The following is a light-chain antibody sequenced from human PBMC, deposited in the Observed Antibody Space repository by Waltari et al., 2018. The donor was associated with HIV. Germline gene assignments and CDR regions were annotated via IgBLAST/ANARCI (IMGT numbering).Light chain of an antibody. J-gene: IGLJ3*02. CDR2: EVS. CDR3: SSYTTRSTPDPNWV. Sequence: QSALTQPASVSGSPGQSITISCTETSSDVGGYNYVSWYQQHPGKDPKLMIFEVSNRPSGVSNRFSGSHSVNPASLTISGLQAEDEADYYCSSYTTRSTPDPNWVFGGGTKLTVL. CDR1: SSDVGGYNY. V-gene: IGLV2-14*01.